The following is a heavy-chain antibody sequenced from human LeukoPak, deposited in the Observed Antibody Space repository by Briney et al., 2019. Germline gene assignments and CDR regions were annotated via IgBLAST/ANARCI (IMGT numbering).Heavy chain of an antibody. CDR3: ARSATGEWLLSSYYYGMDV. J-gene: IGHJ6*02. Sequence: XXWXXXXXXKGLEWXXYISSIGSTIYYADSVKGRFTISRDNAKNSLYLQMNSLRAEDTAVYYCARSATGEWLLSSYYYGMDVWGQGTTVTVSS. CDR2: ISSIGSTI. D-gene: IGHD3-3*01. V-gene: IGHV3-48*01.